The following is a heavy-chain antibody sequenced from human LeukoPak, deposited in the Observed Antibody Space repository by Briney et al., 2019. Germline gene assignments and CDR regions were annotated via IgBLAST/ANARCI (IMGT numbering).Heavy chain of an antibody. J-gene: IGHJ5*02. D-gene: IGHD2-15*01. Sequence: GSLRLPCAASGFTFSSYSMNWVRQAPGKGLEWVSYISSSSSTIYYADSVKGRFTISRDNAKNSLYLQMNSLRDEDTAVYYCARDERFSKYCSGGSCYGNWFDPWGQGTLVTVSS. V-gene: IGHV3-48*02. CDR3: ARDERFSKYCSGGSCYGNWFDP. CDR1: GFTFSSYS. CDR2: ISSSSSTI.